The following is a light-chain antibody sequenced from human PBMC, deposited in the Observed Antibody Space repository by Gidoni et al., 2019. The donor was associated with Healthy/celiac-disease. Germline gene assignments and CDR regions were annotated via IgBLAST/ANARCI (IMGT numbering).Light chain of an antibody. V-gene: IGKV3-20*01. Sequence: EIVLTQSPGTLSLSPGERATLPCRASQSVSSSYLAWYQQKPGPAPRLLIYGASSRATGIPDRFSGSGSGTDFTLTLSRLEPEDFAVYYCQQYGSSPPWTFGQGTKVEIK. CDR3: QQYGSSPPWT. CDR2: GAS. J-gene: IGKJ1*01. CDR1: QSVSSSY.